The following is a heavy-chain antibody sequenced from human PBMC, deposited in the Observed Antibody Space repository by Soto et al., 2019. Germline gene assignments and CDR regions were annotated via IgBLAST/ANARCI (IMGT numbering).Heavy chain of an antibody. Sequence: EVHLVESGGGLVKPGGSLRLSCAASGFTFSNAWMNWVRQAPGKGLEWVGRIKSNTDGGTTDYAAPVKGRLTLSRDDSKNTLYLQMDSLKTEDTAMYYCTTDRSTSIFGVVIRVAYWSQGTLVTVSS. CDR1: GFTFSNAW. V-gene: IGHV3-15*07. J-gene: IGHJ4*02. D-gene: IGHD3-3*01. CDR2: IKSNTDGGTT. CDR3: TTDRSTSIFGVVIRVAY.